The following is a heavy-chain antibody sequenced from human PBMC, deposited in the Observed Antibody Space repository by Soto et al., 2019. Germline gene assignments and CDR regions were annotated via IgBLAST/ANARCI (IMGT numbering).Heavy chain of an antibody. CDR3: AREVSYGDYGY. D-gene: IGHD4-17*01. V-gene: IGHV4-59*01. CDR1: GGSISSYY. CDR2: IYYSGST. Sequence: PSETLSLTCTVSGGSISSYYWSWIRQPPGKGLEWIGYIYYSGSTNYNPSLKSRVTISVDTSKNQFSLKLSSVTAADTAVYYCAREVSYGDYGYWGQGTLVTVSS. J-gene: IGHJ4*02.